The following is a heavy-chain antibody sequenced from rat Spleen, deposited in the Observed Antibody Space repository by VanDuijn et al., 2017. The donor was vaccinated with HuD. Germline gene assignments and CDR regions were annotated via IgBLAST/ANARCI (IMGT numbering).Heavy chain of an antibody. CDR2: LNSAGST. V-gene: IGHV3-3*01. D-gene: IGHD1-11*01. Sequence: EMQLQESGPGLVKPSQSLSLTCSVTEYSITSSYRWNWIRKFPGNKLEWMGSLNSAGSTNYNPSLKSRISITRDTSKNQFFLQVNSVTTEDTATYYCTTEELTTEGMDYWGQGVMVTVSS. CDR1: EYSITSSYR. CDR3: TTEELTTEGMDY. J-gene: IGHJ2*01.